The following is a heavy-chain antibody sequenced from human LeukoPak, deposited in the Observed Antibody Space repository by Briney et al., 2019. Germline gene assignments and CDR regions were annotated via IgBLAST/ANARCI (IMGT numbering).Heavy chain of an antibody. V-gene: IGHV3-48*03. CDR3: ADLCITMIGGV. D-gene: IGHD3-10*02. CDR1: GFTFSSYE. J-gene: IGHJ6*04. Sequence: GGSLRLSCAASGFTFSSYEMNWVRQAPGKGLEGVSYISSSGNTRYYADSVKGRFTISRHKAKNSLYLQINILIGEDTAVYYFADLCITMIGGVWGKGTTVTISS. CDR2: ISSSGNTR.